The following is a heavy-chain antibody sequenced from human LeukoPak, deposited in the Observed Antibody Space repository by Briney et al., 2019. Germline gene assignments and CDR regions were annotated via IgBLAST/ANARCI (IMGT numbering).Heavy chain of an antibody. Sequence: ASVKVSCKASGGTLSSYAISWVRQTPGQGLEWMGGIIPIFGTANYAQKFQGRVTITTDESTSTAYMELSSLRSEDTAVYYCASGSLLAYCGGDCYSVSAFDIWGQGTMVTVSS. D-gene: IGHD2-21*02. CDR3: ASGSLLAYCGGDCYSVSAFDI. V-gene: IGHV1-69*05. J-gene: IGHJ3*02. CDR2: IIPIFGTA. CDR1: GGTLSSYA.